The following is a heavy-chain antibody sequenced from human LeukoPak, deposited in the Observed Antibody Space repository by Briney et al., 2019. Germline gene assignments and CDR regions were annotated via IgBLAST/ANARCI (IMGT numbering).Heavy chain of an antibody. CDR1: GFPFRSYA. D-gene: IGHD4-17*01. J-gene: IGHJ6*03. CDR2: IRYDGSYK. CDR3: AKIPYGDYLLDYYYMDV. Sequence: PGGSLRLSCAASGFPFRSYAMHWVRQAPGKGLEWVAFIRYDGSYKYYADSVKGRFTISRDNSKNTLYLQMNRLRAEDTAVYYRAKIPYGDYLLDYYYMDVWGKGTTVTISS. V-gene: IGHV3-30*02.